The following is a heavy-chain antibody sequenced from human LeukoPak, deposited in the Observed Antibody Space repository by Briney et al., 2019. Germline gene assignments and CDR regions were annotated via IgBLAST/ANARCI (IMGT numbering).Heavy chain of an antibody. V-gene: IGHV1-24*01. J-gene: IGHJ4*02. D-gene: IGHD3-22*01. Sequence: RASVKVSCKVSGYTLTELSIHWVRQAPGKGLEWMGGFDPEHGETIYAQKFQGRVTMTEDTSTDTAYMELSSLRSEDTAVYYCATLDYYDSSAYYSDYWGQGTLVTVSS. CDR1: GYTLTELS. CDR2: FDPEHGET. CDR3: ATLDYYDSSAYYSDY.